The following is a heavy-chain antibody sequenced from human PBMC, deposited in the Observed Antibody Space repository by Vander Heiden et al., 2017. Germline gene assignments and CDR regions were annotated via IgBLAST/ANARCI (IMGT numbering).Heavy chain of an antibody. V-gene: IGHV1-69*01. D-gene: IGHD3-22*01. Sequence: QVQLVQSGAEVKKPGSSGKVSCQASGGPFRSSAHSWVRQAPGQGLEWMGGIIPIFGTANYAQKFQGRVTITADESTSTAYMELSSLRSEDTAVYYCARAPPSYYYDSSGYSYYFDYWGQGTLVTVSS. CDR1: GGPFRSSA. CDR3: ARAPPSYYYDSSGYSYYFDY. J-gene: IGHJ4*02. CDR2: IIPIFGTA.